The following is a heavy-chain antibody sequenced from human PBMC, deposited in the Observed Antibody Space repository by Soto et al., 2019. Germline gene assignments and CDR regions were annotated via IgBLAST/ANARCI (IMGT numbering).Heavy chain of an antibody. D-gene: IGHD1-26*01. CDR2: IYYSGST. J-gene: IGHJ3*02. V-gene: IGHV4-59*01. CDR1: GGSISSYY. CDR3: ARAIPLGRYAFDI. Sequence: SETLSLTCTVSGGSISSYYWSWIRQPPGKGLEWIGYIYYSGSTNYNPSLKSRVTISVDTSKNQFSLKLSSVTAADTAVYYCARAIPLGRYAFDIWGQGTMVTVS.